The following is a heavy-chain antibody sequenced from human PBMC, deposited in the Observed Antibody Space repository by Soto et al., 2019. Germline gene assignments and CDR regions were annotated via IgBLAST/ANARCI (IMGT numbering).Heavy chain of an antibody. J-gene: IGHJ4*02. V-gene: IGHV3-11*01. CDR2: ISNTGSTK. CDR1: GFSFSDYY. CDR3: ARDYYGDYILDY. Sequence: GGSLRLSCVVSGFSFSDYYMSWIRQAPGKGLEWISYISNTGSTKYYADSVKGRFTISRDNAKNSLYLQMNSPRGEDTAVYYCARDYYGDYILDYWGQGTRVTV. D-gene: IGHD4-17*01.